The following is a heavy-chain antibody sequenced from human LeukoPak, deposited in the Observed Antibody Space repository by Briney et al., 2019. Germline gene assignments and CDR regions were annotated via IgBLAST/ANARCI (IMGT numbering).Heavy chain of an antibody. J-gene: IGHJ4*02. Sequence: GASVKVSCKASGYTFTGYYMHWVRQAPGQGLEWMGWINPNSGGTNYAQKFQGRVTMTRDTSISTAYMELSRLRSDDTAVYYCARVYNPNRIITIFGVANRGYFDYWGQGTLVTVSS. CDR3: ARVYNPNRIITIFGVANRGYFDY. D-gene: IGHD3-3*01. CDR2: INPNSGGT. CDR1: GYTFTGYY. V-gene: IGHV1-2*02.